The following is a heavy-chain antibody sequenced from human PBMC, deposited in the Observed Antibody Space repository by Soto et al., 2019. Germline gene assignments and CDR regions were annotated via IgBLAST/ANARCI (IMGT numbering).Heavy chain of an antibody. J-gene: IGHJ3*02. CDR1: GYSFTSYW. V-gene: IGHV5-51*01. CDR2: IYPGDSDT. CDR3: ARSLGSSSSKFDI. Sequence: GESLKISCKGSGYSFTSYWIGWVRQMPGKGLEWMGIIYPGDSDTRYSPSFQGQVTISVDKSIRTAYLQWSSLKASDTAMYYCARSLGSSSSKFDIWGPGTMVTVSS. D-gene: IGHD6-13*01.